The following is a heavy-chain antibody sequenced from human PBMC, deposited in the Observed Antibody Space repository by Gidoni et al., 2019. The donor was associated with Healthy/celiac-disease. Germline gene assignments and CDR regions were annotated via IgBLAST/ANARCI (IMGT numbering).Heavy chain of an antibody. CDR3: ARGRSVHNMAAIRWFDP. V-gene: IGHV4-34*01. J-gene: IGHJ5*02. CDR2: INHGGST. Sequence: QVQLQQWCAGLLKPSETMSLTCAVYGGSFSGYYWSWIRQPPGKGLEWIGEINHGGSTNYNPSLKRRVTISVDTSKNQFSLKLSSVTAADTAVYYCARGRSVHNMAAIRWFDPWGQGTLVTVSS. CDR1: GGSFSGYY. D-gene: IGHD6-13*01.